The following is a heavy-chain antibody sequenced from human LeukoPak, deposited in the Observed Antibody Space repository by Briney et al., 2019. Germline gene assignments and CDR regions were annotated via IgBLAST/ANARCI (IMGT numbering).Heavy chain of an antibody. Sequence: PGGSLRLSCAASGFTFSSYSMNWVRQAPGKGLEWVSYISSSGSTIYYADSVKGRFTISRDNAKNSLYLQMNSLRAEDTAVYYCARADGITGTEDAFDIWGQGTMVTVSS. D-gene: IGHD1-20*01. CDR3: ARADGITGTEDAFDI. CDR2: ISSSGSTI. V-gene: IGHV3-48*04. J-gene: IGHJ3*02. CDR1: GFTFSSYS.